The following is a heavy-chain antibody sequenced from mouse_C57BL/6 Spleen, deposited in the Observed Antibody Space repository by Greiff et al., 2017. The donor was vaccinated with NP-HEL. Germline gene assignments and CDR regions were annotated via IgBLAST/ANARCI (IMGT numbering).Heavy chain of an antibody. J-gene: IGHJ4*01. CDR2: ISSGSCTN. CDR3: ARPVDYYAMDY. CDR1: GYTFRDYG. V-gene: IGHV5-17*01. Sequence: EVKLMESGAGLVKPGGSLKLSCAASGYTFRDYGMNWVRQATEKGLEWVAYISSGSCTNYYADKVKGRFTISTDNAKNTLFLQMTSLRSEDTAMYYCARPVDYYAMDYWGQGTSVTVSS.